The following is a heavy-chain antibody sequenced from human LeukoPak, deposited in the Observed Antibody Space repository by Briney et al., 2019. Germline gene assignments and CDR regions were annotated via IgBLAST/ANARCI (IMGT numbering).Heavy chain of an antibody. V-gene: IGHV3-7*01. J-gene: IGHJ4*02. CDR1: GFSFGGSW. CDR3: ARDAGWFRFDY. CDR2: IKEDGSVK. D-gene: IGHD2-15*01. Sequence: PGGSLRLSCAGSGFSFGGSWMTWVRQAPGKGLEWLANIKEDGSVKNYEDSVKGRFTISRDDAKNSLYLHMNSLRAEDTAVYYCARDAGWFRFDYWGQGTLVTVSS.